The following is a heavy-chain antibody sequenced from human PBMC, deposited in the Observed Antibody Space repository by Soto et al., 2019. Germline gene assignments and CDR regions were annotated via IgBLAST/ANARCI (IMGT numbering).Heavy chain of an antibody. CDR2: ISGSGGST. J-gene: IGHJ6*02. CDR1: GFTFSSYA. Sequence: GGSLRLSCAASGFTFSSYAMSWVRQAPGKGLEWVSAISGSGGSTYYADSVKGRFTISRDNSKNTLYLQMNSLRAEDTAVYYCAKDHKSVGFSYGMDVWGQGTTVTVSS. CDR3: AKDHKSVGFSYGMDV. D-gene: IGHD3-3*02. V-gene: IGHV3-23*01.